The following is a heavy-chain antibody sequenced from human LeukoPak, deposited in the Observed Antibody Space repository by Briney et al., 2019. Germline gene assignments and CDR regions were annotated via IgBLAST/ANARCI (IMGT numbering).Heavy chain of an antibody. V-gene: IGHV1-2*02. Sequence: ASVRVSCKASGYTFTGYYMHWVRQAPGQGREWMGWINPNSGGTNYAQKFQGRVTMTRDTSISTAYMELSRLRSDDTAVYYCARVLEPGGAFDIWGQGTMVTVSS. CDR2: INPNSGGT. D-gene: IGHD1-1*01. CDR1: GYTFTGYY. J-gene: IGHJ3*02. CDR3: ARVLEPGGAFDI.